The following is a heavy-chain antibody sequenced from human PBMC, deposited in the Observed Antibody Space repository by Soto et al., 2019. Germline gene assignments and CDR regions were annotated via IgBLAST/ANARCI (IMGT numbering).Heavy chain of an antibody. CDR2: ISYDGSNK. V-gene: IGHV3-30*04. CDR3: ARSTVEMTYYYYYYMDV. D-gene: IGHD4-17*01. Sequence: GGSLRLSCAASGFTFSSYAMHWVRQAPGKGLEWVAVISYDGSNKYYADSVKGRFTISRDNSKNTLYLQMNSLRAEDTDVYYCARSTVEMTYYYYYYMDVWGKGTTVTVSS. CDR1: GFTFSSYA. J-gene: IGHJ6*03.